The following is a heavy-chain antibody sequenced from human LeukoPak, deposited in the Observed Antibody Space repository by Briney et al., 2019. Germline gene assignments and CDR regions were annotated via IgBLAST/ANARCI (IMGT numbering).Heavy chain of an antibody. Sequence: GGSLRLSCAASGFTFSSYGMHWVRQAPGKGLEWVAFIRYDGSNKYHADSVKGRFTISRDNSKNTLYLQMNSLSAEDTAVYYCAKDPGFYSNYRWFDPWGQGTLVTVSS. V-gene: IGHV3-30*02. CDR1: GFTFSSYG. CDR2: IRYDGSNK. CDR3: AKDPGFYSNYRWFDP. J-gene: IGHJ5*02. D-gene: IGHD4-11*01.